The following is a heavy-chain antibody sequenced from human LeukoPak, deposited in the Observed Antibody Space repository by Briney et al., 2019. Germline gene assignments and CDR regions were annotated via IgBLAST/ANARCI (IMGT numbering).Heavy chain of an antibody. CDR1: GYTFTSYG. CDR2: ISGYNGDT. CDR3: VRDLGSGWPDY. V-gene: IGHV1-18*01. D-gene: IGHD6-19*01. Sequence: GAPVKASCKASGYTFTSYGISWVRQAPGQGLECMGWISGYNGDTNYAQKFQRRVTMTTDTSTSTGYMELRSLRSDDTAVYYCVRDLGSGWPDYWGQGTLVTVSS. J-gene: IGHJ4*02.